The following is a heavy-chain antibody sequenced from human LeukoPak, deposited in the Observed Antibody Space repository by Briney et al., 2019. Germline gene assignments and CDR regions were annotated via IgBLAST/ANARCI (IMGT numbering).Heavy chain of an antibody. V-gene: IGHV1-46*01. CDR1: VYTFTNYY. J-gene: IGHJ4*02. CDR3: GRSHTGNSEFDY. D-gene: IGHD1-26*01. CDR2: INPSGGGT. Sequence: ASVKVSCKAPVYTFTNYYRHWVRQAPGQGLEWMGIINPSGGGTTYAQKFQDRVTMTRDTSTSTVYMELSSLRSEDTAVYYCGRSHTGNSEFDYWGQGTLVTVSS.